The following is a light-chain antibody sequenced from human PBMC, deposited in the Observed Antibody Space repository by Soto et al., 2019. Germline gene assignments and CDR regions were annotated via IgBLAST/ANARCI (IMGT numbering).Light chain of an antibody. V-gene: IGKV3-20*01. CDR1: QSVSSSY. CDR3: QQYGDSLTWT. CDR2: GAS. Sequence: EVVLTQSPGTLSLSPVERATLSCRASQSVSSSYLAWYQQKPGQAPRLVIYGASSRATGIPDRFSGSGSGTDFTLTISRLEPEDFAVYYCQQYGDSLTWTFGQGTKVDIK. J-gene: IGKJ1*01.